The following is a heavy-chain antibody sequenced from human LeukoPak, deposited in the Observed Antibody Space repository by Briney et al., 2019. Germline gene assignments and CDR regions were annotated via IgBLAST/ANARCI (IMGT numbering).Heavy chain of an antibody. V-gene: IGHV3-21*01. CDR3: ARGRYNWNDELLDY. CDR2: ISSSSSYI. CDR1: GFTFSSYS. D-gene: IGHD1-20*01. Sequence: SGGSLRLSCAASGFTFSSYSMNWVRQAPGKGLEWVSSISSSSSYIYYADSVKGRFTISRDNAKNSLYLQMNSLRAEDTAVYYCARGRYNWNDELLDYWGQGTLVTVSS. J-gene: IGHJ4*02.